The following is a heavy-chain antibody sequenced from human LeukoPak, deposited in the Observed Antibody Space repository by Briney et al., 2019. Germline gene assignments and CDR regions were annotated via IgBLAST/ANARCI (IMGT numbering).Heavy chain of an antibody. CDR1: GFTFSSYS. Sequence: GGSLRLSCAASGFTFSSYSMNWVRQAPGKGLEWVSSISSSSSYIYYADSVKGRFTISRDNAKNSLYLQMNSLRAEDTAVYYCARDQYCGGGSCYRDAFDIWGQGTMVTVSS. CDR3: ARDQYCGGGSCYRDAFDI. CDR2: ISSSSSYI. V-gene: IGHV3-21*01. D-gene: IGHD2-15*01. J-gene: IGHJ3*02.